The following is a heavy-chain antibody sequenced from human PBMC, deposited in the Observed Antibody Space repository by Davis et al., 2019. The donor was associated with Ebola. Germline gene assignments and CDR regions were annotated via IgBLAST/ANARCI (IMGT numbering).Heavy chain of an antibody. CDR2: IIPILGIS. V-gene: IGHV1-69*04. Sequence: SVKVSCKASGGSFTSEVTSWVRQAPGQGLEWMGRIIPILGISNNAKKFQGRLTITADKSTNTAYMELSSLRSEDTAVYFCARDGCSNISCYPGDYWGQGTLVSVSS. CDR3: ARDGCSNISCYPGDY. D-gene: IGHD2-2*01. CDR1: GGSFTSEV. J-gene: IGHJ4*02.